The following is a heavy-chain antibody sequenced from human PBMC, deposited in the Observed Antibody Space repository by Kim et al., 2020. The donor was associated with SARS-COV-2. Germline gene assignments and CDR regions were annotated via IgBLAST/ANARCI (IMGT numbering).Heavy chain of an antibody. CDR3: ARRRYYDSSGYYYFDY. V-gene: IGHV4-39*01. J-gene: IGHJ4*02. Sequence: SLKSRVTIAGDTSKNQFSLKLSSVTAADTAVYYCARRRYYDSSGYYYFDYWGQGTLVTVSS. D-gene: IGHD3-22*01.